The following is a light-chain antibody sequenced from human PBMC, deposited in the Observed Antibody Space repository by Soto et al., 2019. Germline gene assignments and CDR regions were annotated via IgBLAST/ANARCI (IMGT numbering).Light chain of an antibody. V-gene: IGKV1-39*01. Sequence: DIQMTQSPSSLSASVGDRVTITCRASQSISTYLNWYQQKPGKAPKLLIYATSRLQSGVPSRFSGSGSGTDFTLTISSLQPEDFATYYCQQSCGTPPTFGQGTKLEIK. J-gene: IGKJ2*01. CDR3: QQSCGTPPT. CDR2: ATS. CDR1: QSISTY.